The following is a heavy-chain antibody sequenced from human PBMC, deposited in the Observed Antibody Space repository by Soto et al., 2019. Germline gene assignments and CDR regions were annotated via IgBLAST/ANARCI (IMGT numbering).Heavy chain of an antibody. Sequence: QVQLQESGPGLVKPSETLSLTCTVSGDSISSYFWSWIRQPPGKGLEWIGCVYHSGSTNYSPSLQRRVSTSVDTSKNQFSRRLTSVTAADTAVYYCARTYRSSYSRYPVYYGMDVWGEGTTVTVAS. D-gene: IGHD3-22*01. CDR1: GDSISSYF. J-gene: IGHJ6*02. CDR3: ARTYRSSYSRYPVYYGMDV. V-gene: IGHV4-59*01. CDR2: VYHSGST.